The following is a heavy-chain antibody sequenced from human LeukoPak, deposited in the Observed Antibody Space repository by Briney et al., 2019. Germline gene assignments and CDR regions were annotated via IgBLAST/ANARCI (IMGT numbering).Heavy chain of an antibody. V-gene: IGHV3-30*03. Sequence: PGGSLRLSCAASGFTFSSYGMHWVRQAPGKGLEWVAVISYDGSNKYYADSVKGRFTISRDNAKNTLYLQMNSLRAEDTAVYYCARGADSGYSSDNWGQGTLVSVSS. CDR2: ISYDGSNK. D-gene: IGHD3-9*01. CDR3: ARGADSGYSSDN. J-gene: IGHJ4*02. CDR1: GFTFSSYG.